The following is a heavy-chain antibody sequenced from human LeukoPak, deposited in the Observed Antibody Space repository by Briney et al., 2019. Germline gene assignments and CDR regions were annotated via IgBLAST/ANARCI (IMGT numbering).Heavy chain of an antibody. V-gene: IGHV3-64D*06. J-gene: IGHJ4*02. D-gene: IGHD3-10*01. Sequence: GGALRLSCSTSGFTFINYAMHWVRQAPGKQLKSVSTISVNGGTTYYADSVKGRVTISRDNSKNTLYLQMSSLRAEGTAVYYCVKGSFGSGSYDSWGQGTLVTVSS. CDR2: ISVNGGTT. CDR3: VKGSFGSGSYDS. CDR1: GFTFINYA.